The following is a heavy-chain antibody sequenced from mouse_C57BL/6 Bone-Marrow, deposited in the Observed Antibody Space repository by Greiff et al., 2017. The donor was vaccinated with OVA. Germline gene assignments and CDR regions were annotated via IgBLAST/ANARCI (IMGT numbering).Heavy chain of an antibody. CDR2: IDPSDSYT. J-gene: IGHJ2*01. CDR3: ARGYYGSSYYFDY. Sequence: VQLQQSGAELVMPGASVKLSCKASGYTFTSYWMHWVKQRPGQGLEWIGEIDPSDSYTTYNQKFKGTSTLTVDKSSSSAYMQLSSLTSEDSAVYYCARGYYGSSYYFDYWGQGTTLTVSS. D-gene: IGHD1-1*01. CDR1: GYTFTSYW. V-gene: IGHV1-69*01.